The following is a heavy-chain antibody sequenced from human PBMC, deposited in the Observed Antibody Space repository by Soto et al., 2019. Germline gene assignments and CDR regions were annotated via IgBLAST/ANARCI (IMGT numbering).Heavy chain of an antibody. J-gene: IGHJ1*01. V-gene: IGHV3-15*01. D-gene: IGHD1-26*01. CDR2: IKSKTDGGTT. Sequence: GGSLRLSCAASGFTFSNAWMSWVRQAPGKGLEWVGRIKSKTDGGTTDYAAPVKGRFTISRDDSKNTLYLQMNSLKTEDTAVYYCTTVSGSYSAEYFQHWGQGTLVTVSS. CDR3: TTVSGSYSAEYFQH. CDR1: GFTFSNAW.